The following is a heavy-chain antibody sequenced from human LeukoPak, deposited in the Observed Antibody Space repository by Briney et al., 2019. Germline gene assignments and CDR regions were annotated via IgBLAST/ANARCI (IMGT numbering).Heavy chain of an antibody. CDR1: GGTFSSYA. D-gene: IGHD6-6*01. J-gene: IGHJ4*02. CDR3: ASSPASSSSSDAEFDY. Sequence: GASVKVSCKASGGTFSSYAISWVRQAPGQGLEWMGWINTNTGNPTYAQGFTGRFVFSLDTSVSTAYLQISSLKAEDTAVYYCASSPASSSSSDAEFDYWGQGTLVTVSS. V-gene: IGHV7-4-1*02. CDR2: INTNTGNP.